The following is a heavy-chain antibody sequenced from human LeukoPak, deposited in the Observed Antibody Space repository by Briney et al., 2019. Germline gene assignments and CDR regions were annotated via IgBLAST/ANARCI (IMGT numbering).Heavy chain of an antibody. CDR2: IYYSGST. D-gene: IGHD6-6*01. J-gene: IGHJ5*02. Sequence: PSETLSLTCTVSGGSISSSSYYWGWIRQPPGKGLEWIGSIYYSGSTYYNPSLKSRVTISVDTSKNQFSLKLSSVTAADTAVYYCARVRYSSSSVWFDPWGQGTLVTVSS. CDR3: ARVRYSSSSVWFDP. V-gene: IGHV4-39*07. CDR1: GGSISSSSYY.